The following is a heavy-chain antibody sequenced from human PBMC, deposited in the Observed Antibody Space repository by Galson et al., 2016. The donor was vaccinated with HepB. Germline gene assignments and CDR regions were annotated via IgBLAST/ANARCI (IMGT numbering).Heavy chain of an antibody. CDR3: AKERGSRLTMVRGVLDPFDI. Sequence: SLTLSCAASGFTVRCNYMTWVRQAPGKGLEYVPELYSGGTTYYAASVKGRFPISRDNSKNTLFLQMNTLRAEDPAVYYCAKERGSRLTMVRGVLDPFDIWGQGTLVTVSS. D-gene: IGHD3-10*01. CDR1: GFTVRCNY. J-gene: IGHJ3*02. CDR2: LYSGGTT. V-gene: IGHV3-53*05.